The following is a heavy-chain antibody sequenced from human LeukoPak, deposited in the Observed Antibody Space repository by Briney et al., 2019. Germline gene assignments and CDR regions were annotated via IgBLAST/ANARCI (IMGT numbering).Heavy chain of an antibody. Sequence: ASVKVSCKASGYTFTGYYMHWVRQAPGQGLEWMGWINPNSGGTNYAQKFQGRVTMTRDTSISTAYMELSRLRSDDTAVYYCARDTADMVRGVISPGRNWFDPWGQGTLVTVSS. CDR2: INPNSGGT. V-gene: IGHV1-2*02. CDR1: GYTFTGYY. CDR3: ARDTADMVRGVISPGRNWFDP. J-gene: IGHJ5*02. D-gene: IGHD3-10*01.